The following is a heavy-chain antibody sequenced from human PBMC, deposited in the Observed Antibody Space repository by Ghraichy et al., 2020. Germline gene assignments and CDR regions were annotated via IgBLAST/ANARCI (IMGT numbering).Heavy chain of an antibody. V-gene: IGHV4-34*01. CDR1: GGSFSGYY. CDR2: INHSGST. Sequence: SETLSLTCAVYGGSFSGYYWSWIRQPPGKGLEWIGEINHSGSTNYNPSLKSRVTISVDTSKNQFSLKLSSVTAADTAVYYCARSAPSGMDVWGQGTTVTVSS. J-gene: IGHJ6*02. CDR3: ARSAPSGMDV.